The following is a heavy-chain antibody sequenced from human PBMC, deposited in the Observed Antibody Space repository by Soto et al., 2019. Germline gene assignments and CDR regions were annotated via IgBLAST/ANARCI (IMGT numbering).Heavy chain of an antibody. Sequence: EVQLVESGGDLVQPGGSLRLSCVASGFTFSSYWIHWVHQAPGKGLVWVSRINGDGGTTNYADSVKGRLTISRDNAKNTVYLQVNSLGAEDTAVYYCTRGSRGYYYMDVWGRGTPLTV. CDR3: TRGSRGYYYMDV. J-gene: IGHJ6*03. CDR2: INGDGGTT. V-gene: IGHV3-74*01. CDR1: GFTFSSYW.